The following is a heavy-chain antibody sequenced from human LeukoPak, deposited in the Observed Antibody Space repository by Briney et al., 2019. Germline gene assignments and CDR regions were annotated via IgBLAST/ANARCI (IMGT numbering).Heavy chain of an antibody. J-gene: IGHJ4*02. CDR1: GFTISNYY. Sequence: GGSLRLSCAASGFTISNYYMSWVRQAPGKGLEWVSVIFSGGTIYYADAVKGRFTISKDNSKNTLYLQMNSLRAEDTAVYYCAREDYADSSGYYSSGEYWGQGTLVTVSS. D-gene: IGHD3-22*01. CDR3: AREDYADSSGYYSSGEY. CDR2: IFSGGTI. V-gene: IGHV3-66*01.